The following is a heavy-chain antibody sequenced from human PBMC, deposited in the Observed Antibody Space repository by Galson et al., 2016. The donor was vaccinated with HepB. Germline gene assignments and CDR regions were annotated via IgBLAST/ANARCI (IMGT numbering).Heavy chain of an antibody. D-gene: IGHD2-2*01. J-gene: IGHJ4*02. CDR3: AKGSNRAHPYQFDY. CDR2: ISGSGDST. CDR1: RFTFSSYA. V-gene: IGHV3-23*01. Sequence: SLRLSCAASRFTFSSYAMSWVRQAPGKGLEWVSAISGSGDSTWYADSVKGRFTISRDNSKNTLYLQMNTLRAEDTAVYYCAKGSNRAHPYQFDYWGQGTPVTVSS.